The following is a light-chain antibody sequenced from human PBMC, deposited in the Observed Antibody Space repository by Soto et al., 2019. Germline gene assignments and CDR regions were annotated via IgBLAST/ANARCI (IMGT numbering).Light chain of an antibody. CDR2: GVS. CDR1: QRISRN. Sequence: DIVMTQSPATLSVSPGESATLSCGASQRISRNLAWYQQKPGQAPRLLIYGVSTRATGIPARFTGSASGTECTLTISSLQPDDVATYYCQQHANYPITFGGGTKVDIK. CDR3: QQHANYPIT. J-gene: IGKJ4*01. V-gene: IGKV3-15*01.